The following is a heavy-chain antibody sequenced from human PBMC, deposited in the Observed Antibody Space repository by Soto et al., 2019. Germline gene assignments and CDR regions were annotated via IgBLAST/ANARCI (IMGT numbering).Heavy chain of an antibody. Sequence: PGGSLRLSCAASGFTFSDHYMSWIRQAPGKGLEWIGYSSNSGSFTRYADSVKGRFSVSRDNAKNSLYLQINSLRGDDTATYYCVSSGDKYNLLDYWGQGTPVTVSS. V-gene: IGHV3-11*06. CDR3: VSSGDKYNLLDY. D-gene: IGHD1-1*01. CDR1: GFTFSDHY. CDR2: SSNSGSFT. J-gene: IGHJ4*02.